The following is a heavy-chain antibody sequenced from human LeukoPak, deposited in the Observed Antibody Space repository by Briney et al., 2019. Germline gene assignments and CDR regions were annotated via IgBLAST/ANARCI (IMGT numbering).Heavy chain of an antibody. Sequence: SVKVSCKASGYTFTNYDINWVRQAPGQGLEWIGGIIPIFGTANYAQKFQGRVTITADESTSTAYMELSSLRSEDTAVYYCARDSRNDAFDIWGQGTMVTVSS. V-gene: IGHV1-69*13. CDR1: GYTFTNYD. CDR3: ARDSRNDAFDI. CDR2: IIPIFGTA. D-gene: IGHD1-14*01. J-gene: IGHJ3*02.